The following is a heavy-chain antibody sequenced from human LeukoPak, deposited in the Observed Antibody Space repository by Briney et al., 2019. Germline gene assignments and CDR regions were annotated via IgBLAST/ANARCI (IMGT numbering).Heavy chain of an antibody. CDR3: ARDLGPWAVPAPLDAFYI. D-gene: IGHD1-26*01. Sequence: PSETLSLTCTVSGGSISSYYWSWIRQPPGKGLEWIGYIYYSGSTNYNPSLKSRVTISVDTSKNQFSLKLSSVTAADTAVYYCARDLGPWAVPAPLDAFYIWGQGTMVTVSS. V-gene: IGHV4-59*01. J-gene: IGHJ3*02. CDR2: IYYSGST. CDR1: GGSISSYY.